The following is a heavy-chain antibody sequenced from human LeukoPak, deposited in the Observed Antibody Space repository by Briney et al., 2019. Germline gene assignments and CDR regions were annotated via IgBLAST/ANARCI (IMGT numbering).Heavy chain of an antibody. CDR1: GGSFSGYY. CDR3: ARGRITIFGVVLAHYYYYYMDV. J-gene: IGHJ6*03. V-gene: IGHV4-34*01. CDR2: INHSGST. Sequence: PSETLSLTCAVYGGSFSGYYWSWLRQPPGKGLEWIGEINHSGSTNYNPSLKSRVTISVDTSKNQFSLKLSSVTAADTAVYYCARGRITIFGVVLAHYYYYYMDVWGKGTTVTVSS. D-gene: IGHD3-3*01.